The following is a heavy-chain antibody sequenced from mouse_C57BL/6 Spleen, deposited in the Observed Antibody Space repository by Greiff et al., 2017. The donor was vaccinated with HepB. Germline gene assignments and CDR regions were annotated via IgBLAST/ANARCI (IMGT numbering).Heavy chain of an antibody. D-gene: IGHD2-4*01. CDR1: GYAFSSSW. CDR2: IHPGDGDT. CDR3: ARYHYDYDVGDY. Sequence: VQLQQSGPELVKPGASVKISCKASGYAFSSSWMNWVKQRPGKGLEWIGRIHPGDGDTNYNGKFKGKATLTADKSSSTAYMQLSSQTSEDSAVYFCARYHYDYDVGDYWGQGTTLTVSS. J-gene: IGHJ2*01. V-gene: IGHV1-82*01.